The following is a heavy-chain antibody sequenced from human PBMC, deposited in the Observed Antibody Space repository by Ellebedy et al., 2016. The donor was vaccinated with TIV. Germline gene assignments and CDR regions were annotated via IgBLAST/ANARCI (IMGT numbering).Heavy chain of an antibody. Sequence: ASVKVSCXASGYTFTSSGITWVRQAPGQGLEWMGWISTYNGDTNSAPHLQGRVTMTIDTSTSTAYMELSSLRSEDTAVYYCARGGHGDILSRLELNWFDPWGQGTLVTVSS. V-gene: IGHV1-18*01. D-gene: IGHD3-9*01. CDR2: ISTYNGDT. CDR3: ARGGHGDILSRLELNWFDP. J-gene: IGHJ5*02. CDR1: GYTFTSSG.